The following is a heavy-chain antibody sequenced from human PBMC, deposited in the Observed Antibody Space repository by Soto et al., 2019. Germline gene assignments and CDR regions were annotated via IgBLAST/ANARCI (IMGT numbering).Heavy chain of an antibody. CDR1: RDTFNKYA. Sequence: QVQLVQSGAEVKNPGSSVKFSCKTSRDTFNKYAFNWVRQAPGQGLEWMGWIIPIFSSRNYAEKFQGRVTITADDSTSTAYMELRSLRFEDTAVYYCARGETYLGVWGQGTTVTVSS. CDR3: ARGETYLGV. D-gene: IGHD3-16*01. CDR2: IIPIFSSR. J-gene: IGHJ6*02. V-gene: IGHV1-69*01.